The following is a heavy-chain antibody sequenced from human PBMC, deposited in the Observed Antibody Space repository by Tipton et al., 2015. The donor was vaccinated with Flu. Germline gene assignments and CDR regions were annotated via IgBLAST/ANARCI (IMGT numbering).Heavy chain of an antibody. J-gene: IGHJ4*02. Sequence: TLSLTCAVAGYSISSGYYWGWIRQPPGKGLEWIGSIFHSGDTLYNPSLKRRVTVSVDTLKNQFSLKVTSVTAADTALYYCTRHANYGSGSPYYFDHWGQGSLVTVSS. CDR3: TRHANYGSGSPYYFDH. CDR2: IFHSGDT. D-gene: IGHD3-10*01. V-gene: IGHV4-38-2*01. CDR1: GYSISSGYY.